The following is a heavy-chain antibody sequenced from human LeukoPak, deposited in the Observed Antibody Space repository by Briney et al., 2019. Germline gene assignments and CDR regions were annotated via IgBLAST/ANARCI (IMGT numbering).Heavy chain of an antibody. CDR1: GYTFTGYY. CDR3: ARGSLSYYDILTGYYCWFDP. J-gene: IGHJ5*02. V-gene: IGHV1-2*02. D-gene: IGHD3-9*01. Sequence: ASVKVSCKASGYTFTGYYMHCVRQAPGQGLEWMGWINPNSGGTNYAQKFQGRVTMTRDTSISTAYMELSRLRSDDTAVYYCARGSLSYYDILTGYYCWFDPWGQGTLVTVSS. CDR2: INPNSGGT.